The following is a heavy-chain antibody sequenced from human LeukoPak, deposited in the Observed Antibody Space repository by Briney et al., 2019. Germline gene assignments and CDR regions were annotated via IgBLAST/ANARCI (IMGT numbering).Heavy chain of an antibody. V-gene: IGHV3-23*01. CDR2: ISDSGGST. CDR3: AKSIVRGFTEGLSDY. CDR1: GFTFSDYA. D-gene: IGHD3-10*01. J-gene: IGHJ4*02. Sequence: PGGSLRLSCVASGFTFSDYAMSWLRQAPGKGLEWVSGISDSGGSTYYTDSVKGRCTISRDNSKNTLYLQVNSLSAEDTAVYYCAKSIVRGFTEGLSDYWGQGTLVTVSS.